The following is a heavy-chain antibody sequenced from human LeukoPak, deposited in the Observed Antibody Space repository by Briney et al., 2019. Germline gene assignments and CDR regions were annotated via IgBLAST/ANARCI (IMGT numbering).Heavy chain of an antibody. J-gene: IGHJ4*02. V-gene: IGHV3-74*01. CDR3: ARAQWLDSFDY. Sequence: GGSLRLSCAASGFTFSSYWMHWVRQAPGEGLVWVSRINSDGSSTSYADSVKGRFTISRDNAKNTLYLQMNSLRDEDTAVYYCARAQWLDSFDYWGQGTLVTVSS. CDR1: GFTFSSYW. D-gene: IGHD6-19*01. CDR2: INSDGSST.